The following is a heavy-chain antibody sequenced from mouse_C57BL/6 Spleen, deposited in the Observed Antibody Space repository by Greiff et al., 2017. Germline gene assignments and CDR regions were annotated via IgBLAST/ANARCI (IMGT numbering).Heavy chain of an antibody. CDR3: ARGGYGFAD. J-gene: IGHJ3*01. V-gene: IGHV5-4*01. CDR1: GFTFSSYA. D-gene: IGHD1-1*01. CDR2: ISDGGSYT. Sequence: EVLLVESGGGLVKPGASLKLSCAASGFTFSSYAMSWVRQTPEKRLEWVATISDGGSYTYYADNVKGRFTISRDNAKNNLYLQMSHLKSEDTAMYYCARGGYGFADWGKGTLVTVSA.